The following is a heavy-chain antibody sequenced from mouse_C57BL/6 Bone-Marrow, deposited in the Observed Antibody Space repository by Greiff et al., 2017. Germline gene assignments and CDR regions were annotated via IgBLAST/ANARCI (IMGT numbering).Heavy chain of an antibody. D-gene: IGHD2-4*01. CDR3: ARVRYDYGNFAD. V-gene: IGHV5-4*03. CDR1: GFTFSSYA. J-gene: IGHJ3*01. Sequence: EVKAVESGGGLVKPGGSLKLSCAASGFTFSSYAMSWVRQTPEKRLEWVATISDCGSYTYYPDNVKGRFTIARDNAKNNLYLQMSQLESEETAMCYCARVRYDYGNFADWGQGTLVTVSA. CDR2: ISDCGSYT.